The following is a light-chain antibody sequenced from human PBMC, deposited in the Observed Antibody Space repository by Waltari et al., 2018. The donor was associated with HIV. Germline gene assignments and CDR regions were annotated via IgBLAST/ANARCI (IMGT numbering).Light chain of an antibody. J-gene: IGLJ2*01. CDR3: NSYTSSSHVI. CDR2: DVS. V-gene: IGLV2-14*01. Sequence: QSALTQPASVSGSPGQSITISCTGTSSAVGGYNYVPWYQHHPGQAPKLMIFDVSNRPSGVSYRFSGSKSGNTASLTIAGLQSEDEAYYYCNSYTSSSHVIFGGGTKLTVL. CDR1: SSAVGGYNY.